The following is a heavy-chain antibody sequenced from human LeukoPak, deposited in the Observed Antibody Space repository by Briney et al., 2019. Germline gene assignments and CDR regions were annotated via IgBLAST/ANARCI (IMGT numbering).Heavy chain of an antibody. J-gene: IGHJ4*02. CDR1: GFTFSSYE. Sequence: PGGSLRLSCAASGFTFSSYEMHWVRQAPGKGLEWVSYISSGGRPISYADSVKGRFIISRDNPKNTLYLQMNSLRAEDTAVYYCATHCSSSSCYDSWGQGTLVTVSS. V-gene: IGHV3-48*03. CDR2: ISSGGRPI. D-gene: IGHD2-2*01. CDR3: ATHCSSSSCYDS.